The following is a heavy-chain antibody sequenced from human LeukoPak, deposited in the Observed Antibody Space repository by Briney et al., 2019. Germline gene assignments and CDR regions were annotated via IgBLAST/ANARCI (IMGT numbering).Heavy chain of an antibody. D-gene: IGHD2-8*01. V-gene: IGHV1-18*01. CDR3: AREFSRDIVLMVYARYYYGMDV. CDR2: ISAYDGNT. CDR1: GYTFTSYG. Sequence: ASVKVSCKASGYTFTSYGISWVRQAPGQGLEWMGWISAYDGNTNYAQKLQGRVTMTTDTSTGTAYMELSSLRSEDTAVYYCAREFSRDIVLMVYARYYYGMDVWGQGTTVTVSS. J-gene: IGHJ6*02.